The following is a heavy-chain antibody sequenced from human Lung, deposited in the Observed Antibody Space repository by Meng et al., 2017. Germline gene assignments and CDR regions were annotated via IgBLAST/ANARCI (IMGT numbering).Heavy chain of an antibody. D-gene: IGHD1-26*01. Sequence: SGPGLVKPSGTLSPTCAGSGGSMSGSTWWSWVRQTPGNGLEWFGEIFHSGSTNHNPPLESRVTISVDKSKNQFSLKVYSVTAADTATYYCARFDISSSGRGDYWGQGILVTVSS. J-gene: IGHJ4*02. CDR2: IFHSGST. CDR3: ARFDISSSGRGDY. V-gene: IGHV4-4*02. CDR1: GGSMSGSTW.